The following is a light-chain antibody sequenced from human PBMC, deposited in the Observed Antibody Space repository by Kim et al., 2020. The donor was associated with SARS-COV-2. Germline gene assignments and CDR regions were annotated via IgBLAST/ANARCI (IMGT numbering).Light chain of an antibody. CDR3: HQTSNLPYT. CDR2: FTS. V-gene: IGKV6-21*01. J-gene: IGKJ2*01. CDR1: QNVGHS. Sequence: SVTPNEKVTITCRASQNVGHSLHWYRQKPGQSPELLIKFTSQTFLETTPGFTGSGYGTDFALTINSLEAEDAATYYCHQTSNLPYTFGQGTKLEI.